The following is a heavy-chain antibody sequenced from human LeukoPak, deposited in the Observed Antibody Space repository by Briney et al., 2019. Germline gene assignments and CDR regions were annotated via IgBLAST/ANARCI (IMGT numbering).Heavy chain of an antibody. J-gene: IGHJ4*02. V-gene: IGHV4-59*01. CDR3: ARGPIAAAGTLDY. CDR1: GGSISSYY. CDR2: IYYSGST. D-gene: IGHD6-13*01. Sequence: PSETLSLTCTVSGGSISSYYWSWIREPPGKGREGSGYIYYSGSTNYNPSLKRRVTISVDTSKNRFSLKLSSVTAADTAVYYCARGPIAAAGTLDYWGQGTLVTVSS.